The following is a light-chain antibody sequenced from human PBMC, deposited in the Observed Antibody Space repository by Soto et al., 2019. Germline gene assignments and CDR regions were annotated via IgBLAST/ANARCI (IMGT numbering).Light chain of an antibody. V-gene: IGKV3-15*01. CDR2: DAS. Sequence: ETMMPQSPDTLSVSLGERATLSCRASQSLRSSLAWYQQKPGQAPRLLIYDASTRATGIPARFSGSGSGTDFTLTISGLQSEDFAVYYCKQYNNWPQTVGQGTKVDIK. J-gene: IGKJ1*01. CDR1: QSLRSS. CDR3: KQYNNWPQT.